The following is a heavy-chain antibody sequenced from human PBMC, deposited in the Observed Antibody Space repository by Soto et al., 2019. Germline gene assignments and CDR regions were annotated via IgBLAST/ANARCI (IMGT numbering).Heavy chain of an antibody. CDR2: IWYDGSNK. Sequence: GGSLRLSCAASGFTFSSYGMHWVRQAPGKGLEWVAVIWYDGSNKYYADSVKGRFTISRDNSKNTLYLQMNSLRAEDTAVYYCARDSRPKVFDYWGQGTLVTVSS. J-gene: IGHJ4*02. V-gene: IGHV3-33*01. CDR3: ARDSRPKVFDY. CDR1: GFTFSSYG.